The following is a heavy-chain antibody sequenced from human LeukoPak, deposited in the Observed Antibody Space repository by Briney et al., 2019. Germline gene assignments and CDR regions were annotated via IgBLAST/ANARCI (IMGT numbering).Heavy chain of an antibody. CDR3: ARESSTQGAFDI. Sequence: ASVKVSCKASGGTFSSYAISWVRQAPGQGLEWMGIINPSGGSTSYAQKFQGRVTMTRDTSTRTLYMELSSLRSEDTAVYYCARESSTQGAFDIWGQGTMVTVSS. J-gene: IGHJ3*02. V-gene: IGHV1-46*01. CDR1: GGTFSSYA. D-gene: IGHD3-16*02. CDR2: INPSGGST.